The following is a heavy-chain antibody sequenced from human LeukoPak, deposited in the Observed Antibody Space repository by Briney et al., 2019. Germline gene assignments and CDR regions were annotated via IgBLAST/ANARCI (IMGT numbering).Heavy chain of an antibody. CDR2: IFDDVSIR. CDR1: GFSISSYH. CDR3: ATEGRHSGSDDFDI. D-gene: IGHD5-12*01. J-gene: IGHJ3*02. V-gene: IGHV3-30*12. Sequence: PGRSLRLSCAASGFSISSYHIHWVRQVPGQGLEWVALIFDDVSIRYYADSVRGRLSISRDNSKNTVSLDMNNLRVEDSAVYYCATEGRHSGSDDFDIWGQGTTVTVSS.